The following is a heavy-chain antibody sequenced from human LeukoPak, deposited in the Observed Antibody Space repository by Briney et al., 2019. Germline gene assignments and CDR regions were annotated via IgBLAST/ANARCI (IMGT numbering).Heavy chain of an antibody. V-gene: IGHV4-39*01. Sequence: SETLSLTCTVSGGSIGSSSYYWGWIRQPPGKGLEWIGSIYYSGSTYYNPSLKSRVAISVDTSKNQFSLKLSSVTAADTALYYCATRSGSAYYFGYWGQGTLVTVSS. D-gene: IGHD1-26*01. J-gene: IGHJ4*02. CDR1: GGSIGSSSYY. CDR2: IYYSGST. CDR3: ATRSGSAYYFGY.